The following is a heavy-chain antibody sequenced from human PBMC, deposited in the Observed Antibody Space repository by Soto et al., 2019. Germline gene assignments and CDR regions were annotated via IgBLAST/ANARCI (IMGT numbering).Heavy chain of an antibody. CDR3: ARDLGHFSLGCSYFDS. Sequence: QVQLVESGGGVFQPGTSLRLSCAASGFTFSRYGFHWVRQAPGKGLEWVAVIWYDGSQKFYADSVRGRFIISRDDSRNTLFMQMNGLRAEDTAVYYCARDLGHFSLGCSYFDSWGQGTLVSFSS. V-gene: IGHV3-33*01. CDR1: GFTFSRYG. J-gene: IGHJ4*02. D-gene: IGHD3-16*01. CDR2: IWYDGSQK.